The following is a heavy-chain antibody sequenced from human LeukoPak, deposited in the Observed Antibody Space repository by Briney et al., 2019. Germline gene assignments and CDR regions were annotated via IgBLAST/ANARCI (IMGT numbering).Heavy chain of an antibody. CDR1: GGTFSSYA. D-gene: IGHD1-26*01. V-gene: IGHV1-69*04. Sequence: GGSVKVSCKASGGTFSSYAISWVRQAPGQGLEWMGRIIPILGIANYAQKFQGRVTITADKSTSTAYMELSSLRSEDTAVYYCARGRTGSIVGATLDYWGQGTLVTVSS. J-gene: IGHJ4*02. CDR2: IIPILGIA. CDR3: ARGRTGSIVGATLDY.